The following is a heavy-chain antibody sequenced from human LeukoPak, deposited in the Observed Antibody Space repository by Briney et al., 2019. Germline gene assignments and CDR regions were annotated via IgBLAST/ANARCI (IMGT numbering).Heavy chain of an antibody. CDR3: ARGHSNDWYFYY. CDR1: GFTFSSYW. V-gene: IGHV3-7*01. J-gene: IGHJ4*02. CDR2: IKQDGSEK. Sequence: PGGSLRLSCAASGFTFSSYWMSWVRQAPEKGLEWVANIKQDGSEKYYVDSVKGRFTISRDNAKNSLFLQMNSLRAEDTAVYYCARGHSNDWYFYYWGQGTLVTVSS. D-gene: IGHD6-19*01.